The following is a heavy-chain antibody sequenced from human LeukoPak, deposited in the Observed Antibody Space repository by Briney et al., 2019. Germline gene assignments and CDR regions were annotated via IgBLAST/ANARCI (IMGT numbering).Heavy chain of an antibody. CDR2: IYYSAST. J-gene: IGHJ6*03. Sequence: SETLSLTCAVSGGSISSSWWSWVRQPPGKGLEWIGTIYYSASTYYNPSLKSRVTISVDTSKNQFSLKLSSVTAADTAVYYCARHFGVVPMGYYYYYMDVWGKGTTVTVSS. CDR3: ARHFGVVPMGYYYYYMDV. D-gene: IGHD3-3*01. V-gene: IGHV4-39*01. CDR1: GGSISSSW.